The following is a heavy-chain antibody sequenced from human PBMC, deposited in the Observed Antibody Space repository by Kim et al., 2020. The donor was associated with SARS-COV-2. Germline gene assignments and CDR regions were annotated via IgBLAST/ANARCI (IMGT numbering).Heavy chain of an antibody. CDR3: ARDGGRGSSWYLYY. V-gene: IGHV1-18*01. D-gene: IGHD6-13*01. Sequence: YAQKLQGRVTMTTDTSTSTAYMELRSLRSDDTAVYYCARDGGRGSSWYLYYWGQGTLVTVSS. J-gene: IGHJ4*02.